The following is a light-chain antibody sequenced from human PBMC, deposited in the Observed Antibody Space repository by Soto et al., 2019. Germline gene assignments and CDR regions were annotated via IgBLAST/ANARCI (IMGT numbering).Light chain of an antibody. CDR2: DAS. CDR1: HDIKKY. Sequence: DIQMTQSPSSLSASVGDRVTITCQASHDIKKYLNWYQQKAHKVPKLLIHDASTLATGVPSRFTGSGSGTDFSLTTNSLQPEDVATYYCQQYDDLPLTFGGGTKVDI. J-gene: IGKJ4*01. CDR3: QQYDDLPLT. V-gene: IGKV1-33*01.